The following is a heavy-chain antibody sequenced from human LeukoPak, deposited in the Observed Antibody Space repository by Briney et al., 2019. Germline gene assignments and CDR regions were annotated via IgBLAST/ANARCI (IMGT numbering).Heavy chain of an antibody. Sequence: SETLSLTCTVSGGSISSYYWSWIRQPPGKGLEWIGYIYYSGSTNYNPSLKGRVTISVDTSKNRFSLNLNSVTAADTAVYYCARDSSSYGFDYWGQGTLVTVSS. CDR3: ARDSSSYGFDY. CDR1: GGSISSYY. V-gene: IGHV4-59*01. D-gene: IGHD6-6*01. CDR2: IYYSGST. J-gene: IGHJ4*02.